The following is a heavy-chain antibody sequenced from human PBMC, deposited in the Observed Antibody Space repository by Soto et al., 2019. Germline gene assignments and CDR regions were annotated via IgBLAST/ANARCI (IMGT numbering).Heavy chain of an antibody. Sequence: SETLSLTCTVSGGSISSGGYYWSWIRQHPGKGLEWIGYIYYSGSTYYNPSLKSRVTISVDTSKNQFSLKLSSVTAADTAVYYCARAGYDSKGWDYWGQGTLVTVSS. CDR2: IYYSGST. CDR1: GGSISSGGYY. D-gene: IGHD3-22*01. CDR3: ARAGYDSKGWDY. J-gene: IGHJ4*02. V-gene: IGHV4-31*03.